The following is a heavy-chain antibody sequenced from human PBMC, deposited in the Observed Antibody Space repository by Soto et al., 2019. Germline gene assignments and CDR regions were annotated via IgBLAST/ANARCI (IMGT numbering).Heavy chain of an antibody. CDR3: ARGSYRAFDY. CDR2: IYGGGAT. D-gene: IGHD4-4*01. Sequence: GGSLRLSCAASGFTFSSYEMSWVRQAPGKGLEWVSGIYGGGATFYADSVKGRFTFSRDNSKNTVYLEMNSLRVEDTAVYYCARGSYRAFDYWGQGTPVTVSS. V-gene: IGHV3-53*01. J-gene: IGHJ4*02. CDR1: GFTFSSYE.